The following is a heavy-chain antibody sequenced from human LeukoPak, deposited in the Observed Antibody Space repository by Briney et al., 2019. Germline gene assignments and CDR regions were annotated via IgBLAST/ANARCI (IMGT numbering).Heavy chain of an antibody. CDR3: STVGSSASDPYDY. CDR2: IIPMFGTT. J-gene: IGHJ4*02. V-gene: IGHV1-69*13. Sequence: ASVKVSCKASGGTFTSYGISWVRQAPGQGLEWMGGIIPMFGTTKYAQKFQGRVTITADQSTRTAYMEMSSLRSEDTALHYCSTVGSSASDPYDYWGQGTLVTVSS. D-gene: IGHD2-2*01. CDR1: GGTFTSYG.